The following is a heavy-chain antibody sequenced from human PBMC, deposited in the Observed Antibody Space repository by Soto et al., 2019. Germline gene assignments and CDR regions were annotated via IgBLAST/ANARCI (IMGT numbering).Heavy chain of an antibody. CDR2: INYSGNT. CDR1: GGSFSGYY. D-gene: IGHD1-26*01. Sequence: SETLSLTCAVYGGSFSGYYWSWIRQPPGKGLEWIGEINYSGNTNYNPSLKSRVSISVDTSKNQLFLNMSSVAAADTAMYYCARHHVRGRTIVGAAEYWGQGTLVTVSS. J-gene: IGHJ4*02. V-gene: IGHV4-34*01. CDR3: ARHHVRGRTIVGAAEY.